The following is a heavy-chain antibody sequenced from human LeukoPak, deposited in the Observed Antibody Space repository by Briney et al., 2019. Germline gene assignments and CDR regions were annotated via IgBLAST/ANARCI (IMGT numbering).Heavy chain of an antibody. J-gene: IGHJ4*02. D-gene: IGHD2-8*01. CDR3: ASHGTNDYFDY. CDR1: GFTFSSYA. Sequence: PGGSLRLSCAASGFTFSSYAMSWVRQAPGKGLEWVSAISGSGGSTYYADSVKGRFTISRDNSKSSLYLQMNSLRAEDTAVYYCASHGTNDYFDYWGQGTLVTVSS. V-gene: IGHV3-23*01. CDR2: ISGSGGST.